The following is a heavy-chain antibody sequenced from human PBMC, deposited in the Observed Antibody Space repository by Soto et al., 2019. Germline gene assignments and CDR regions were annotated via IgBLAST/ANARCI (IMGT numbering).Heavy chain of an antibody. CDR1: GITFSSLG. Sequence: PGGSLRLSCATSGITFSSLGMTWVRQAPGKGLQWVSGITESGGSTYYADAVKGRFTISRDNSMGTLYLQMKSLRVEDTAIYYCAKEVSLGSTVDLGYWGQGALVTVSS. CDR3: AKEVSLGSTVDLGY. V-gene: IGHV3-23*01. D-gene: IGHD7-27*01. CDR2: ITESGGST. J-gene: IGHJ4*02.